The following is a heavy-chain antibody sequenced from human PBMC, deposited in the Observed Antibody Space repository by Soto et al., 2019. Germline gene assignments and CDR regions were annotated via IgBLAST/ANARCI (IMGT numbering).Heavy chain of an antibody. CDR1: GFTFSSYR. CDR3: ARAFYDGSGTRGYYYYMDV. CDR2: ISSSSSYI. D-gene: IGHD3-10*01. V-gene: IGHV3-21*01. Sequence: EVQLVESGGGLVKPGGSLRLSCAASGFTFSSYRMNWVRQAPGKGLEWVSSISSSSSYIYYADSVKGRFTISRDNAKNSLYLQMNSLRAEDTAVYYCARAFYDGSGTRGYYYYMDVWGKGTTVTVSS. J-gene: IGHJ6*03.